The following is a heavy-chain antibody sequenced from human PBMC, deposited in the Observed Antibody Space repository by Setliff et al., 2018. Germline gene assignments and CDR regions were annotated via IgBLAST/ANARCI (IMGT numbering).Heavy chain of an antibody. Sequence: ASVKVSCKASGYTFNNYDINWVRQAPGQGLEWMGWINPSSGKTGYALNFQGRVTMTKNTSIATAYMDLRGLMSEDTAVYYCATGPINNDVWGRGTLVTVSS. V-gene: IGHV1-8*02. J-gene: IGHJ2*01. CDR1: GYTFNNYD. CDR3: ATGPINNDV. CDR2: INPSSGKT.